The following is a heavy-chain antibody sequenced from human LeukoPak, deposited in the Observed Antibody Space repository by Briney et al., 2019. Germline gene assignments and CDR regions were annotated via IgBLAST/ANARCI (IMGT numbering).Heavy chain of an antibody. J-gene: IGHJ6*02. V-gene: IGHV1-2*02. Sequence: GASVKVSCKASGYTFTGYYMHWVRQAPGQGPEWMGWINPNSGGTNYAQKFQGRVTMTRDTSISTAYMELSRLRSDDTAVYYCARDRSSWTIYYYYGMDVWGQGTTVTVSS. CDR3: ARDRSSWTIYYYYGMDV. CDR1: GYTFTGYY. D-gene: IGHD6-13*01. CDR2: INPNSGGT.